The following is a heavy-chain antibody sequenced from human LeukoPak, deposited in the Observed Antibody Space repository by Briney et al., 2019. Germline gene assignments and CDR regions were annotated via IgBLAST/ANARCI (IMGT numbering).Heavy chain of an antibody. CDR1: GFTFSSCA. CDR2: ISSNGGST. Sequence: GGSLRLSCAASGFTFSSCAMHWVRQAPGKGLEYVSAISSNGGSTYYANSVKGRFTISRDNSKNTLYLQMGSLGAEDMAVYYCAREEPAGSTDYWGQGTLVTVSS. CDR3: AREEPAGSTDY. D-gene: IGHD1-14*01. J-gene: IGHJ4*02. V-gene: IGHV3-64*01.